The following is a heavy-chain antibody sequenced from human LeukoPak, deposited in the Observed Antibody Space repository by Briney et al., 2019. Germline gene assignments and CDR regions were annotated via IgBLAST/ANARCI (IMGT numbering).Heavy chain of an antibody. CDR2: ISSSGGST. Sequence: PGRSQSLHSYTLGLTFSSYAVTRVRQAPGNGLKYVSGISSSGGSTHYADSVKRRFTISRDNSKNTLYLQVSSLRAEDTAVYHCVQDRRPGSPSTGDVWGQGTTVTVSS. J-gene: IGHJ6*02. D-gene: IGHD1-1*01. CDR1: GLTFSSYA. V-gene: IGHV3-64D*06. CDR3: VQDRRPGSPSTGDV.